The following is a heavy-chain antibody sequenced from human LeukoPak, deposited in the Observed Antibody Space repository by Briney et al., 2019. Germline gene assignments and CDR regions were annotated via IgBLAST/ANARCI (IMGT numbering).Heavy chain of an antibody. J-gene: IGHJ6*03. Sequence: SETLSLTCAVSGYSISSGYYWGWIRQPPGKGLEWIGSIYHSGSTYYNPSLKSRVTISVDTSKNQFSLKLSSVTAADTAVYYCARHDNYHYYMDAWGKGTTVTVSS. CDR3: ARHDNYHYYMDA. CDR1: GYSISSGYY. V-gene: IGHV4-38-2*01. CDR2: IYHSGST. D-gene: IGHD5-24*01.